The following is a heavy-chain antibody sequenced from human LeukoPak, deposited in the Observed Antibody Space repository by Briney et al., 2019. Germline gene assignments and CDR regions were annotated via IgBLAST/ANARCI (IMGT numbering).Heavy chain of an antibody. CDR3: ARNPYYYDSSGYYPRGPYYYYYMDV. Sequence: ASVKVSCKASGYTFTSYGISWVRHAPGPGLEWMGWISAYNGDTNYAQKLQGRVTMTTDTSTSTAYMELRSLRSDDTAVYYCARNPYYYDSSGYYPRGPYYYYYMDVWGKGTTVTVSS. V-gene: IGHV1-18*01. J-gene: IGHJ6*03. CDR1: GYTFTSYG. CDR2: ISAYNGDT. D-gene: IGHD3-22*01.